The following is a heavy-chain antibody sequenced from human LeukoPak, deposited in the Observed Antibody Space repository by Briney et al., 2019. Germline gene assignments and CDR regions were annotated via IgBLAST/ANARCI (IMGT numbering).Heavy chain of an antibody. Sequence: ASVKVSCKASGYTFTDYIYRVLQPPGQELEGMGWISAYNGNTNYAQKLQGRVTMTTDTSTSTAYMELRSLRSDDTAVYYCARGGGSSSWLFDYWGQGTLVTVSS. D-gene: IGHD6-13*01. CDR1: GYTFTDY. CDR3: ARGGGSSSWLFDY. CDR2: ISAYNGNT. J-gene: IGHJ4*02. V-gene: IGHV1-18*01.